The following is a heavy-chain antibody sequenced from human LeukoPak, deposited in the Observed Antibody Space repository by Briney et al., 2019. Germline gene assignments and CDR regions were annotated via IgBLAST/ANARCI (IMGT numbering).Heavy chain of an antibody. CDR3: ARDSGLVVVAATGWFDP. J-gene: IGHJ5*02. CDR1: GYTFTSYG. V-gene: IGHV1-18*01. Sequence: ASVKVSCKTSGYTFTSYGISWVRQAPGQGLEWMGWISAYNGNTNYAQKLQGRVTMTTDTSTSTAYMELRSLRSDDTAVYYCARDSGLVVVAATGWFDPWGQGTLVTVSS. D-gene: IGHD2-15*01. CDR2: ISAYNGNT.